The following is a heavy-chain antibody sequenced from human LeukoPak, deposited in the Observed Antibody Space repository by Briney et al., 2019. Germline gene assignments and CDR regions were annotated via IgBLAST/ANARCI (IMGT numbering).Heavy chain of an antibody. Sequence: PGGSLRLSCAASGFTFDDYAMHWVRQAPGKGLEWVSGISWNSGSIGYADSVKGRFTISRDNAKNSLYLQMNSLRAEDTALYYCAKDIRIAARADLIDYWGQGTLVTVSS. D-gene: IGHD6-6*01. J-gene: IGHJ4*02. CDR3: AKDIRIAARADLIDY. CDR1: GFTFDDYA. V-gene: IGHV3-9*01. CDR2: ISWNSGSI.